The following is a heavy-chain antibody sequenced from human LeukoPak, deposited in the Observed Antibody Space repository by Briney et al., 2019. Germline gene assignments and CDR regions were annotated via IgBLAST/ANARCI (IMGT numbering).Heavy chain of an antibody. Sequence: GGSLRLSCAGSGFTFSSYAMTWVRQAPGKGLKWVSGISASNGNTYHADSVKGRFTISRGNSKNTLYLQMNSLRAEDTAVYYCAKDRYSGYAYDAFDIWGQGTMVTVSS. CDR2: ISASNGNT. D-gene: IGHD5-12*01. CDR1: GFTFSSYA. J-gene: IGHJ3*02. V-gene: IGHV3-23*01. CDR3: AKDRYSGYAYDAFDI.